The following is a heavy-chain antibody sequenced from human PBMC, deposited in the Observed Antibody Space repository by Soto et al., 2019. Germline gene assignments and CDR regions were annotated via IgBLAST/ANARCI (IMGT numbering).Heavy chain of an antibody. CDR3: ARGQFHHVSNYYYALDV. V-gene: IGHV1-69*01. CDR2: CIPMFNRP. CDR1: GGTFSSYA. J-gene: IGHJ6*02. Sequence: QVQLVQSGAEVKKPGSSVKVSCKASGGTFSSYAISWVRQSPGQGLEWMGGCIPMFNRPHSARKFQGRVTITADESTSTAYMDLSSLRSEDTAVYYCARGQFHHVSNYYYALDVWGQGTTVTVSS.